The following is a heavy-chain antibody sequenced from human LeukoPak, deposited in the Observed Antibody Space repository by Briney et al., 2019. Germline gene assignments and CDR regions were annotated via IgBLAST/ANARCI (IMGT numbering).Heavy chain of an antibody. D-gene: IGHD1-1*01. J-gene: IGHJ4*02. CDR1: GFTFSSYA. Sequence: GGSLRLSCAASGFTFSSYAMSWVRQAPGKGLEWVSAISGSGGSTYYADSVKGRFTISRDNSKSTLYLQMNSLRAEDTAVYYCAKDMTGTTTSSYFDYWGQGTLVTVSS. V-gene: IGHV3-23*01. CDR2: ISGSGGST. CDR3: AKDMTGTTTSSYFDY.